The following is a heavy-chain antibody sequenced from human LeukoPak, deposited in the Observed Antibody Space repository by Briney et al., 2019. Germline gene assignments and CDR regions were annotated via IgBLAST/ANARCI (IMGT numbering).Heavy chain of an antibody. J-gene: IGHJ3*01. CDR3: ARRTFPNDAFDV. V-gene: IGHV3-21*01. D-gene: IGHD1-7*01. CDR1: GFSFSRYR. Sequence: KPGGSLRLSCAASGFSFSRYRMNWVRQAPGKGLEWVSSISSNGDYIYYGDSVKGRFTMSRDNPKRSLYLQMNSLRAEDTAVYYCARRTFPNDAFDVWGQGTVVTVSS. CDR2: ISSNGDYI.